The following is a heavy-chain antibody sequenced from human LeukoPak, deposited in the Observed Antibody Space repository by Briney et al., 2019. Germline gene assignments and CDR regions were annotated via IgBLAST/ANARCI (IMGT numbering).Heavy chain of an antibody. J-gene: IGHJ6*03. D-gene: IGHD3-10*01. Sequence: PGGSLRLSCAASGFTFSSYGMHWARQAPGKGLEWVAFIRYDGSNKYYADSVKGRFTISRDNSKNTLYLQMNSLRAEDTAVYYCAKDNVYGSGTYYYYYMDVWGKGTTVTISS. CDR1: GFTFSSYG. CDR3: AKDNVYGSGTYYYYYMDV. V-gene: IGHV3-30*02. CDR2: IRYDGSNK.